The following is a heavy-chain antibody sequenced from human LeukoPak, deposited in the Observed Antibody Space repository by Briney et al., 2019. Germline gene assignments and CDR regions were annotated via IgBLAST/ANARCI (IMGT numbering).Heavy chain of an antibody. J-gene: IGHJ6*02. CDR2: ISSSGSTI. Sequence: GGSLRLSCAASGFTFSSYEMNWVRQAPGKGLEWVSYISSSGSTIYYADSVKGRFTISRDNAKNSLYLQMNSLRAEDTAVYYCAITVDSYGIYYYYYGMDVWGQGTTVTVSS. D-gene: IGHD5-18*01. V-gene: IGHV3-48*03. CDR1: GFTFSSYE. CDR3: AITVDSYGIYYYYYGMDV.